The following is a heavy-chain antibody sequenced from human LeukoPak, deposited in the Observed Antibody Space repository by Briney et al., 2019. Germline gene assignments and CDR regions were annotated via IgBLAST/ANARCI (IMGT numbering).Heavy chain of an antibody. CDR1: GYTFTSYG. V-gene: IGHV1-18*01. CDR3: ARVITMVRGVISVELYDY. J-gene: IGHJ4*02. CDR2: ISAYNGNT. Sequence: GASVKVSCKASGYTFTSYGISWVRQAPGQGLEWMGWISAYNGNTNYAQKLQGRDTMTTDTSTSTAYMELRSLRSDDTAVYYCARVITMVRGVISVELYDYWGQGTLVTVSS. D-gene: IGHD3-10*01.